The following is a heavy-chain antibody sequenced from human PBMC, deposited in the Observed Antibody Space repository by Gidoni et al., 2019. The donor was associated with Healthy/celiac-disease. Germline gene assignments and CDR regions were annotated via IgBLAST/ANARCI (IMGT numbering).Heavy chain of an antibody. Sequence: QIPLKESGPTLVKPTQTLTPTCTFPGFSPSTRGVGVGWIRQPPGKALECLALIYWDDDKRYSPSLKSRLTITKDTSKNQVVLTMTNMDPVDTATYYCAHSPFIAARPRFDPWGQGTLVTVSS. D-gene: IGHD6-6*01. CDR3: AHSPFIAARPRFDP. CDR1: GFSPSTRGVG. CDR2: IYWDDDK. V-gene: IGHV2-5*02. J-gene: IGHJ5*02.